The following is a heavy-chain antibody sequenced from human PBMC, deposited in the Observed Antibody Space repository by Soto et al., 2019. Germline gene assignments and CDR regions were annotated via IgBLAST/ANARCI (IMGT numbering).Heavy chain of an antibody. CDR2: ISSGGST. V-gene: IGHV3-66*01. CDR1: GFSVSNLY. CDR3: ARDTLGGAYDFCH. J-gene: IGHJ4*02. Sequence: PGGSLRLSCAASGFSVSNLYMTWVRQAPGKGLEWVSVISSGGSTYYAGSVKGRFTISRDNSKNTLYLEMKSLRAGDTAVYYCARDTLGGAYDFCHGGQGTLVTVSS. D-gene: IGHD3-3*01.